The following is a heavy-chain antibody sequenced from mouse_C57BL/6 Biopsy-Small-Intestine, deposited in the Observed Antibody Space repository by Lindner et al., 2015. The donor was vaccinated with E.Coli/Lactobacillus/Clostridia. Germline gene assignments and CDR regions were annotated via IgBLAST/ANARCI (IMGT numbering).Heavy chain of an antibody. CDR1: GFNIKDYY. CDR2: IDPEDGET. V-gene: IGHV14-2*01. J-gene: IGHJ1*03. D-gene: IGHD2-13*01. Sequence: VQLQESGAERVKPGASVKLSCTASGFNIKDYYMHWVKQRTEQGLEWIGRIDPEDGETKCAPKFQGKATITADTSSNTAYLQLSSLTSEDTAVYYCARMGTNSGYWYFDVWGTGTTVTVSS. CDR3: ARMGTNSGYWYFDV.